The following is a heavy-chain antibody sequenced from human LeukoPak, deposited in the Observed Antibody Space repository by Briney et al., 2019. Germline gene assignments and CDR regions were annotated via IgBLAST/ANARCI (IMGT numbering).Heavy chain of an antibody. CDR2: IYHSGST. CDR3: ARDTAKGPAAIRY. D-gene: IGHD2-2*02. V-gene: IGHV4-38-2*02. J-gene: IGHJ4*02. CDR1: GYSISSGYY. Sequence: ASETLSLTCTVSGYSISSGYYWGWIRQPPGKGLEWIGSIYHSGSTYYNPSLKSRVTISVDTSKNQFSLKLSSVTAADTAVYYCARDTAKGPAAIRYWGQGTLVTVSS.